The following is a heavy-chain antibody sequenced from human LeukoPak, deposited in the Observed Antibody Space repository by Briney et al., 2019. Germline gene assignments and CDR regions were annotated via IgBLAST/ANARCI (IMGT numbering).Heavy chain of an antibody. V-gene: IGHV4-30-2*01. CDR1: GGSISSGGYS. J-gene: IGHJ4*02. CDR2: IYHSGST. Sequence: PSETLSLTCAVSGGSISSGGYSWSWIRQPPGKGLEWIGYIYHSGSTYYNPSLKSRVTISVDRSKNQFSLKLSSVTAADTAVYYCAREDSSGYYLDYWGQGTLVTVSS. D-gene: IGHD3-22*01. CDR3: AREDSSGYYLDY.